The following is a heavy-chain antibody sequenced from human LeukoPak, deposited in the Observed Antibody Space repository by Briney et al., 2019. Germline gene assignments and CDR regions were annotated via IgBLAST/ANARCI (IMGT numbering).Heavy chain of an antibody. Sequence: VASVKVSCKASGGTFSSYAISWVRQAPGQGLEWMGRIIPILGIANYAQKFQGRVTITADKSTSTAYMELSSLRSEDTAVYYCARARRGDYYDSSGYYPKYYFDYWGQGTLVTASS. D-gene: IGHD3-22*01. CDR1: GGTFSSYA. CDR2: IIPILGIA. CDR3: ARARRGDYYDSSGYYPKYYFDY. V-gene: IGHV1-69*04. J-gene: IGHJ4*02.